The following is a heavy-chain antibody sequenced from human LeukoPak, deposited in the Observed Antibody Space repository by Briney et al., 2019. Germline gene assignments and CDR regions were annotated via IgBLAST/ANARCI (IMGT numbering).Heavy chain of an antibody. CDR1: GGSFSGYY. CDR2: INHSGST. D-gene: IGHD3-10*01. Sequence: SETLSLTCAVYGGSFSGYYWSWIRQPPGKGLEWIGEINHSGSTNYNPSLKSRVTISVDTSKNQFSLKLSSVTAVDTAVYYCARDQSGWFDPWGQGTLVTVSS. J-gene: IGHJ5*02. V-gene: IGHV4-34*01. CDR3: ARDQSGWFDP.